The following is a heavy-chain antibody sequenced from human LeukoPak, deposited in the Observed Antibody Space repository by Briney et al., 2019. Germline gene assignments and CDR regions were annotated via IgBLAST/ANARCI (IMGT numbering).Heavy chain of an antibody. D-gene: IGHD2-2*01. CDR3: AREDCSSTSCTFDY. CDR2: ISSSSSYI. V-gene: IGHV3-21*01. Sequence: GGSLRLSCAASGFTFSTYAMSWVRQAPGKGLEWVSSISSSSSYIYYAHSVKGRFTISRDNAKSSLYLQMNSLRAEDTAVYYCAREDCSSTSCTFDYWGQGTLVTVSS. CDR1: GFTFSTYA. J-gene: IGHJ4*02.